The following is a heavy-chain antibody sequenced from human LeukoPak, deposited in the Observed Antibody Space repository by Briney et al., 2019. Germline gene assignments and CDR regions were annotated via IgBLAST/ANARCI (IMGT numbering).Heavy chain of an antibody. CDR3: ARGRSYGTFDY. D-gene: IGHD5-18*01. Sequence: GASLRLSCAASGFTVSSNYMSWGRQAPRKRLGWVSVIYSGGSTYTADSMNGRFTISRDNSKTTLYPQMNSLRADDTAVYYYARGRSYGTFDYWGQGTLVTVSS. J-gene: IGHJ4*02. CDR1: GFTVSSNY. CDR2: IYSGGST. V-gene: IGHV3-53*01.